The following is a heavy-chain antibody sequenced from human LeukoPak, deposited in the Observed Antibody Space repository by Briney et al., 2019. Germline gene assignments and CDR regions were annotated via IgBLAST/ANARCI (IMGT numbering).Heavy chain of an antibody. CDR3: ARGLFSHLDYFDN. CDR2: IHPGDSDT. Sequence: GESLKISCKGSGYRFSNSWIAWVRQMPGEGLEWMGIIHPGDSDTRIRLSFQGLVTISADKSTSTAYLKWNSLKASDTAMYYCARGLFSHLDYFDNWGQGTLVTVSS. J-gene: IGHJ4*02. V-gene: IGHV5-51*01. CDR1: GYRFSNSW.